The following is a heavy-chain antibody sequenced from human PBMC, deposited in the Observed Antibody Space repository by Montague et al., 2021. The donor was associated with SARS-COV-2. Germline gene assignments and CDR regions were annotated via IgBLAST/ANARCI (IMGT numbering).Heavy chain of an antibody. V-gene: IGHV4-4*02. CDR3: ASVIWFGELFSPEYGMGV. Sequence: TLSLTCAVSGGSISSSNWWSWVRQPPGKGLEWIGEIYHSGSTNYNPSLKSRVTISVDKSKNQFSLKLSSVTAADTAVYYCASVIWFGELFSPEYGMGVWGQGTTVTVSS. CDR2: IYHSGST. D-gene: IGHD3-10*01. CDR1: GGSISSSNW. J-gene: IGHJ6*02.